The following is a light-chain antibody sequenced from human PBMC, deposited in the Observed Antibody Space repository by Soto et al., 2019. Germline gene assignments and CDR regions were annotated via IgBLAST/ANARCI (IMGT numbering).Light chain of an antibody. V-gene: IGKV3D-15*01. J-gene: IGKJ5*01. CDR3: QKYNNGPLPT. Sequence: EIVMTQSPATLSLSPGERATLSCRASQSVNSKLAWYQQKPGQSPRLVIYHASTRATGIPARFSGSGSGTEFTLTISRRQSEDFAVDYWQKYNNGPLPTCGQGTRREI. CDR1: QSVNSK. CDR2: HAS.